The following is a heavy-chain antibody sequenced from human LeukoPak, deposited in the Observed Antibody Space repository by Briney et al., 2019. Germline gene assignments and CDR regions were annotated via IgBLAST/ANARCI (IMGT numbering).Heavy chain of an antibody. CDR1: GDSVSSNSAA. D-gene: IGHD7-27*01. CDR3: ARLENWAFDF. J-gene: IGHJ4*02. V-gene: IGHV6-1*01. Sequence: SQTLSLTCAISGDSVSSNSAAWNWNRQSPSRGLEWLGRTYYRSKWSTDYAVSVKSRITVNPDTSKNQFSPQLNSVTPEDTAVYYCARLENWAFDFWGQGTLITVSS. CDR2: TYYRSKWST.